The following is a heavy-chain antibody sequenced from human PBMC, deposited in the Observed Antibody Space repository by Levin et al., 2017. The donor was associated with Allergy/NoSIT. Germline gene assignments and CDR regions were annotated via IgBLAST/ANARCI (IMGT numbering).Heavy chain of an antibody. CDR1: GYSFSNYG. D-gene: IGHD2-8*02. Sequence: ASVKVSCKASGYSFSNYGLTWVRQAPGQGPEVMGWISVYSGNTNYEQKFQGRVTMTTDTSTSTAYMELRSLRSDDTAVYYCTRDAGGYGLDVWGQGTTVTVSS. CDR2: ISVYSGNT. J-gene: IGHJ6*02. CDR3: TRDAGGYGLDV. V-gene: IGHV1-18*01.